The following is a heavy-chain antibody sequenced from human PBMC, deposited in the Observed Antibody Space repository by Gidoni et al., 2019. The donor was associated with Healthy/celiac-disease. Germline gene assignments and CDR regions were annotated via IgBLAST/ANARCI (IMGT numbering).Heavy chain of an antibody. V-gene: IGHV3-23*01. CDR2: ISGSGVST. Sequence: EVQLLESGGGLVQPGGSLRLSCAASGFTFSRYAMSWVRQAPGKGLEWVSAISGSGVSTYYADSVKGRFTISRDNSKNTLYLQMNSLRAEDTAVYYCAHDGGEMATMHYWGQGTLVTVSS. CDR3: AHDGGEMATMHY. D-gene: IGHD3-16*01. CDR1: GFTFSRYA. J-gene: IGHJ4*02.